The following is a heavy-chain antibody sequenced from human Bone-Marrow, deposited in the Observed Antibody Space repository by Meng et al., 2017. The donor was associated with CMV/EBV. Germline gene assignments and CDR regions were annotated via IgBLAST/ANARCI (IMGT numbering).Heavy chain of an antibody. D-gene: IGHD3-22*01. CDR3: ARHGYYDSSGYGGYFDY. CDR1: GFTFSNYA. CDR2: MSYDGNYK. Sequence: GESLKISCAASGFTFSNYAMHWVRQAPGKGLEWVTVMSYDGNYKYYADSVKGRFTISRDISNNTLYLQMNSLRTEDTAVYYCARHGYYDSSGYGGYFDYWGQGTRVTGSS. V-gene: IGHV3-30-3*01. J-gene: IGHJ4*02.